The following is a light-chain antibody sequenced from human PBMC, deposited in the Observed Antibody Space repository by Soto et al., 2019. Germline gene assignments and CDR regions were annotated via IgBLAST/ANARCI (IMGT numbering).Light chain of an antibody. Sequence: EIVLTQSPGTLSLSPGERATLSCRASQSVRSSYLVCYQQKPGQAPRLLIYGASSRATGIPDRLSGGGCGTDFTLTISRLEPEDVAEYYCQEYDSSSWTFGQGNKVEIK. J-gene: IGKJ1*01. V-gene: IGKV3-20*01. CDR2: GAS. CDR1: QSVRSSY. CDR3: QEYDSSSWT.